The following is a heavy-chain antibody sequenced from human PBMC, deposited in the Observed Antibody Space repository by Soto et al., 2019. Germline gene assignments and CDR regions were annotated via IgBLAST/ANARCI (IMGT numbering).Heavy chain of an antibody. CDR1: GGSISSGGYY. J-gene: IGHJ6*02. CDR3: ARDPPDFWSGTYYYGMDV. D-gene: IGHD3-3*01. CDR2: IYYSGST. V-gene: IGHV4-31*03. Sequence: SEILSLTCTVSGGSISSGGYYWSWIRQHPGKGLEWIGYIYYSGSTYYNPSLKSRVTISVDTSKNQFSLKLSSVTAADTAVYYCARDPPDFWSGTYYYGMDVWGQGTTVNVSS.